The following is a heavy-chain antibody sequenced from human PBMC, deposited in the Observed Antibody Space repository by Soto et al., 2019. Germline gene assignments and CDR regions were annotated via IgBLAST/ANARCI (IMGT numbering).Heavy chain of an antibody. J-gene: IGHJ4*02. V-gene: IGHV3-21*01. CDR3: ASHPRDSSGYWYYFDY. Sequence: EVQLVESGGGLVKPGGSLRLSCAASGFTFSEYTMNWVRQAPGKGLEWVSSIISGSSYIYYADSVKGRFTISRDNAKKSLYLQMNSLRAEDTAVYYCASHPRDSSGYWYYFDYWGQGTLVTVSS. CDR1: GFTFSEYT. CDR2: IISGSSYI. D-gene: IGHD3-22*01.